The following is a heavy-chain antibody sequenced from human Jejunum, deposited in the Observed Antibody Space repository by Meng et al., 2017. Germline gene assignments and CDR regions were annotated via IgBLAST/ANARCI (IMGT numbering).Heavy chain of an antibody. CDR1: GYSFSNGYY. Sequence: GSLRPSCTISGYSFSNGYYWGWIRQPPGKGLEWIGNIYHTENTYYSPSIKSRVIISVDTSKNQFSLRLSSVTAADTAVYYCARGQGYCSGGRCNSYYYNLDVWGQGTTVTVSS. D-gene: IGHD2-15*01. J-gene: IGHJ6*02. V-gene: IGHV4-38-2*02. CDR2: IYHTENT. CDR3: ARGQGYCSGGRCNSYYYNLDV.